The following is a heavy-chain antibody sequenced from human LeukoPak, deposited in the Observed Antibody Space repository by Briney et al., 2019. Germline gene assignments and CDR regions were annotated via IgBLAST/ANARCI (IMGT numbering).Heavy chain of an antibody. Sequence: PGRSLRLSCAASGFTSSKYWVHWARQAPGKGLVCVSRINRDVSTTNYTESVKGRFTVSRDNAKNTLNLQMNSVRAEDAAVYYCARDKKSGESSEIDYWGQGTLVTVSS. V-gene: IGHV3-74*01. CDR3: ARDKKSGESSEIDY. CDR2: INRDVSTT. CDR1: GFTSSKYW. J-gene: IGHJ4*02. D-gene: IGHD3-10*01.